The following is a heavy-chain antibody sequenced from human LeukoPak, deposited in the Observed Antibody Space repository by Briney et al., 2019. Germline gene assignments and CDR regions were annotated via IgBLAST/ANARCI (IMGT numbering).Heavy chain of an antibody. Sequence: SETLSLTCAVYGGSFSGYYWSWIRQPPGKGLEWIGEINHSGSTNYNPSLKSRITISVDTSKNHFSLRLSSVTAADTAVYYCAVAYYYYNLDVWGQGTTVTVSS. CDR3: AVAYYYYNLDV. CDR2: INHSGST. J-gene: IGHJ6*02. D-gene: IGHD5-12*01. V-gene: IGHV4-34*01. CDR1: GGSFSGYY.